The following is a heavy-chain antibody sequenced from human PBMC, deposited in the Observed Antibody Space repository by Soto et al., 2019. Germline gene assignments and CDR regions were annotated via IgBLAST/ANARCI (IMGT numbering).Heavy chain of an antibody. CDR2: IWYDGSNE. D-gene: IGHD6-19*01. Sequence: QVQLVESGGGVVQPGRSLRLSGAASGFIFSNFGMHWVRQAPGKGLEWVAVIWYDGSNEYYADSVKGRFTISKDNSKNTLYLQMNSLRAEDTAVYYCARDDIPGRAVATYGMDVWGQGTTVTVSS. V-gene: IGHV3-33*01. CDR1: GFIFSNFG. CDR3: ARDDIPGRAVATYGMDV. J-gene: IGHJ6*02.